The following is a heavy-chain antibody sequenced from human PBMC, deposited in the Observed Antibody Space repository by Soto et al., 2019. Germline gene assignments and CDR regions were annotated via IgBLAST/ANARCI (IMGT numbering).Heavy chain of an antibody. CDR3: ARGEGSSWSLYYGMDV. CDR2: IYPGDSDT. Sequence: PGESLKISCKGSGYSFTSYWIGWVRQMPGKGLEWMGIIYPGDSDTRYSPSFQGQVTVSADKSISTAYLQWSSLKASDTAMYYCARGEGSSWSLYYGMDVWGKGTTVTAPQ. CDR1: GYSFTSYW. D-gene: IGHD6-13*01. J-gene: IGHJ6*04. V-gene: IGHV5-51*01.